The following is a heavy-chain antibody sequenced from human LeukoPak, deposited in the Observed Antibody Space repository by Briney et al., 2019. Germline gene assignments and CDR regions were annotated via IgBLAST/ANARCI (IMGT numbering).Heavy chain of an antibody. CDR1: GFTFSTYW. Sequence: PGGSLRLSCAASGFTFSTYWMTWARQAPGKGLEWVANIKEDGSETYYMDSAKGRFTISRDNAKNSLYLQMNSLRAEDTAVYYCARDTYYYDSSGYGTPFDYWGQGTLVTVSS. CDR3: ARDTYYYDSSGYGTPFDY. V-gene: IGHV3-7*01. D-gene: IGHD3-22*01. J-gene: IGHJ4*02. CDR2: IKEDGSET.